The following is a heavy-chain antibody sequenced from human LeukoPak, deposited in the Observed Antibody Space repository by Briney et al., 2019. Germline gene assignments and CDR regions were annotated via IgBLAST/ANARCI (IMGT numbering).Heavy chain of an antibody. CDR2: INTNTGNP. CDR3: ARDGVNCGGDCYLRRGWFDP. Sequence: ASVTVSCTASGYTFTSYAMNWVRQAPGQGLEWMGWINTNTGNPTYAQGFTGRFVFSLDTSVSTAYLQISSLKAEDTAVYYCARDGVNCGGDCYLRRGWFDPWGQGTLVTVSS. J-gene: IGHJ5*02. CDR1: GYTFTSYA. V-gene: IGHV7-4-1*02. D-gene: IGHD2-21*02.